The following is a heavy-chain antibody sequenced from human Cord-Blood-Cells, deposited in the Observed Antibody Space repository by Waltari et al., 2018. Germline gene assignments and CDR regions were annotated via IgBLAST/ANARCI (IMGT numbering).Heavy chain of an antibody. Sequence: QVQLVQSGAEVKKPGSSVKVSCKASGGTFSSYAISWVRQAPGQGLEWMGGTIPIFGNANYDQQFQGRGTITADESTSTAYMELGSLRSEDTAVYDCATLQIRPVAGSDYWGQGTLVTVSS. CDR2: TIPIFGNA. J-gene: IGHJ4*02. CDR3: ATLQIRPVAGSDY. V-gene: IGHV1-69*01. D-gene: IGHD6-19*01. CDR1: GGTFSSYA.